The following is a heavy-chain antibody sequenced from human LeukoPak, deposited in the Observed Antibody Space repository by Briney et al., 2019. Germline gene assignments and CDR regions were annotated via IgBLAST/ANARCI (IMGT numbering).Heavy chain of an antibody. D-gene: IGHD3-10*01. CDR3: AKAYYGSGSYRLNWFGP. V-gene: IGHV3-23*01. J-gene: IGHJ5*02. CDR2: ISGSGGST. CDR1: GFTFSSYA. Sequence: PGGSLRLSCAASGFTFSSYAMSWVRQAPGKGLEWVSAISGSGGSTYYADSVKGRFTISRDNSKNTLYLQMNSLRAEDTAVYYCAKAYYGSGSYRLNWFGPWGQGTLVTVSS.